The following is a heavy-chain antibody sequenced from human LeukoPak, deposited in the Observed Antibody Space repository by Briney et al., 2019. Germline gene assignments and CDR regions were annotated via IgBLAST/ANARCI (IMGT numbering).Heavy chain of an antibody. Sequence: ASVKVSCKASGYTFTSYDINWVRQATGQGLEWMGWMNPNSGNTGYAQKFQGRVTMARNTSISTAYMELSSLRPEDTAVYYCASSRDGYNPFDCWGQGTLVTVSS. V-gene: IGHV1-8*01. CDR3: ASSRDGYNPFDC. J-gene: IGHJ4*02. D-gene: IGHD5-24*01. CDR2: MNPNSGNT. CDR1: GYTFTSYD.